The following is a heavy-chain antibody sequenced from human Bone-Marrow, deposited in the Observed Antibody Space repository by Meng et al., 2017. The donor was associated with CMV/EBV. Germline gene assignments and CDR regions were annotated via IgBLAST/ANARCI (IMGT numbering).Heavy chain of an antibody. CDR1: GFTFSNYW. J-gene: IGHJ4*02. CDR3: ARGEG. Sequence: GGSLRLSCAGSGFTFSNYWMSWVRQAPGKGLEWVANIKQDGSEKYYVDSVKGRFTITRDNAKNSLYLQMNSLRAEDTAVYYCARGEGWGQGTLVTVPS. CDR2: IKQDGSEK. V-gene: IGHV3-7*01.